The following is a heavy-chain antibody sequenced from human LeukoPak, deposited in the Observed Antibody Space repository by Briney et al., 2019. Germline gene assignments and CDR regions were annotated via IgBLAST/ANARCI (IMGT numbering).Heavy chain of an antibody. D-gene: IGHD3-22*01. J-gene: IGHJ5*02. V-gene: IGHV3-74*01. CDR3: ARATSLGYYDSSGYSNWFDP. Sequence: PGGSLRLSCAASGFTFSSYWMHWVRQAPGKGLVWVSRINSDGSSTSYADSVKGRFTISRDNAKNTLYLQMNSLRAEDTAVYYCARATSLGYYDSSGYSNWFDPWGQGTLVTVSS. CDR2: INSDGSST. CDR1: GFTFSSYW.